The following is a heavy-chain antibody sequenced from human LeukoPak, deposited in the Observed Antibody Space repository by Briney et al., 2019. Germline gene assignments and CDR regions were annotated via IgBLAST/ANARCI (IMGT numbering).Heavy chain of an antibody. D-gene: IGHD3-3*01. CDR1: GFTVSNNY. CDR2: ISGSGGST. V-gene: IGHV3-23*01. CDR3: AKVDSNFWSGYYTFDY. Sequence: GGSLRLSCAASGFTVSNNYMSWVRQAPGKGLEWVSAISGSGGSTYYADSVKGRFTISRDNSKNTLYLQMNSLRAEDTAVYYCAKVDSNFWSGYYTFDYWGQGTLVTVSS. J-gene: IGHJ4*02.